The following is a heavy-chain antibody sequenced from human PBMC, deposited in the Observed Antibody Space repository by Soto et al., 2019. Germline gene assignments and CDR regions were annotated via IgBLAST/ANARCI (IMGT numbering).Heavy chain of an antibody. CDR2: IIPIFGTA. CDR3: ARAVHPYYYDSSSY. V-gene: IGHV1-69*13. CDR1: GGTFSSYA. J-gene: IGHJ4*02. Sequence: SVNVSCKASGGTFSSYAISWVRQAPGQGLEWTGGIIPIFGTANYAQKFQGGVTITADESTSTAYMELSSLRSEDTAVYYCARAVHPYYYDSSSYWGQGPLVTVSS. D-gene: IGHD3-22*01.